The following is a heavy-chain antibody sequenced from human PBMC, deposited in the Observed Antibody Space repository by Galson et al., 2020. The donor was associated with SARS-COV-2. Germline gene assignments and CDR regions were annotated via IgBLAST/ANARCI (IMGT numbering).Heavy chain of an antibody. CDR3: AREENFFLVVTVTRMCYFDY. D-gene: IGHD2-21*02. Sequence: SETLSLTCAVYGGSFSGYYWSWLRQPPGKGLEWIGEINSSGSTNYNPSLKSRVTISVDTSKNHFSLKLSSVTAADTAVYYCAREENFFLVVTVTRMCYFDYWGRGTLATVSS. CDR2: INSSGST. CDR1: GGSFSGYY. J-gene: IGHJ4*02. V-gene: IGHV4-34*01.